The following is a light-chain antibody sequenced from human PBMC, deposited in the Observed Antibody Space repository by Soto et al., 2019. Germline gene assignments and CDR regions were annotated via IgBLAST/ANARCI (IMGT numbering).Light chain of an antibody. Sequence: DIQLTQSPPTLSASVGDRVTITCRASQSIRYYLAWYQQMPGKAPKLLIYGASSLQSGVPSRFSGSGSGTAFTLTISSLQPDDFATYFRQHHKRYSQTFGQGTKVEIK. J-gene: IGKJ1*01. CDR1: QSIRYY. CDR2: GAS. V-gene: IGKV1-5*01. CDR3: QHHKRYSQT.